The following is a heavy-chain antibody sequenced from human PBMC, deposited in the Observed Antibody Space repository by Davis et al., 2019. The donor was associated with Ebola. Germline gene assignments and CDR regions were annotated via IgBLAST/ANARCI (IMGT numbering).Heavy chain of an antibody. Sequence: GGSLRLSCAASGFTFSSYAMSWVRQAPGKGLEWVSAISGSGGSTYYADSVKGRFTISRDNSKNTVYLQMNSLRAEDTAVYYCAETALVSTTTVHFDYWGQGILVTVSS. J-gene: IGHJ4*02. CDR2: ISGSGGST. CDR1: GFTFSSYA. D-gene: IGHD2/OR15-2a*01. CDR3: AETALVSTTTVHFDY. V-gene: IGHV3-23*01.